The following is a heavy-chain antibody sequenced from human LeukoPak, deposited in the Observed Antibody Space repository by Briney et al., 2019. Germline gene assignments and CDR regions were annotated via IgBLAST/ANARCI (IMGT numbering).Heavy chain of an antibody. Sequence: GGSQRLSCAASGFTFSSYSMNWVRQAPGKGLEWVSYINIISSEIYYGDSVKGRFTISTDNAKNSVYLQMNSLRDEDTAVYYCARDRAYAFDNWGQGTMVTVSS. V-gene: IGHV3-48*02. CDR1: GFTFSSYS. D-gene: IGHD3-10*01. CDR2: INIISSEI. CDR3: ARDRAYAFDN. J-gene: IGHJ3*02.